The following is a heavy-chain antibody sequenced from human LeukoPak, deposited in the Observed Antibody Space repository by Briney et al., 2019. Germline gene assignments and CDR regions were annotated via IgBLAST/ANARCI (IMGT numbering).Heavy chain of an antibody. V-gene: IGHV1-18*01. CDR1: GYTFTSYG. D-gene: IGHD3-3*01. CDR3: ARVYYDFWSGYEYDAFDI. CDR2: ISAYNGNT. J-gene: IGHJ3*02. Sequence: EASVKVSCKASGYTFTSYGISWVRQAPGQGLEWVGWISAYNGNTNYAQKLQGRVTMTTDTSTSTAYMKLRSLRSDDTAVYYCARVYYDFWSGYEYDAFDIWGQGTMVTVSS.